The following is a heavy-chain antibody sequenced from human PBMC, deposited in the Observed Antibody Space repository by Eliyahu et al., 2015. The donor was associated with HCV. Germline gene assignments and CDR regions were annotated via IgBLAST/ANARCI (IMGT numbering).Heavy chain of an antibody. CDR1: GGSISSNPYY. Sequence: HLQLQESGPGLVKPSETLSLTCTVSGGSISSNPYYWAWIRQPPGKRLEWIGSIFYTGSTYHNPSLKSRVTISVDTSKNQFSLKLNSVTAADTAVYYCRSYNSGWENLDYWGQGTLVTVSS. D-gene: IGHD6-19*01. J-gene: IGHJ4*02. V-gene: IGHV4-39*01. CDR3: RSYNSGWENLDY. CDR2: IFYTGST.